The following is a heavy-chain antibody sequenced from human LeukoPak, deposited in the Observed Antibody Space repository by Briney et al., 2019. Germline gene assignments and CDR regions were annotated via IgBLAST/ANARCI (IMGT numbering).Heavy chain of an antibody. CDR3: ARITYDFWSGYYMPDDP. Sequence: ASVKVSCKASGYTFTSYGISWVRQAPGQGLEWMGWISIYDGNTDYAQKLRGRVTMTTDTSTSTAYLELRGLRSDDTAVYYCARITYDFWSGYYMPDDPWGQGTLVTVSS. CDR2: ISIYDGNT. V-gene: IGHV1-18*01. CDR1: GYTFTSYG. J-gene: IGHJ5*02. D-gene: IGHD3-3*01.